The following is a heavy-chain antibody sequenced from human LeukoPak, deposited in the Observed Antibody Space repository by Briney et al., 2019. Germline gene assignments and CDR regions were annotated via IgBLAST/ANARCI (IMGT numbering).Heavy chain of an antibody. CDR2: ISYDGSNK. V-gene: IGHV3-30-3*01. J-gene: IGHJ4*02. CDR1: GFTFSSYA. D-gene: IGHD3-10*01. Sequence: PGGSLRLSCAASGFTFSSYAMHWVRQAPGKGLEWVAVISYDGSNKYYADSVKGRFTISRDNSKNTLYLQMNNLRAEDTAVYYCAREYYYGSGSPAGPDYWGQGTLVTVSS. CDR3: AREYYYGSGSPAGPDY.